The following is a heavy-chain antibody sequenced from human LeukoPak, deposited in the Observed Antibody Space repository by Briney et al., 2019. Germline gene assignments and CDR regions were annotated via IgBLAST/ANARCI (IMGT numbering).Heavy chain of an antibody. Sequence: ASVKVSCKASGYTFTGYYMHWVRQAPGQGLEWMGWINPNSGGTNYAQKFQGRVTITADKSTSTAYMELSSLRSEDTAVYYCARAMVRGPTDWFDPWGQGTLVTVSS. V-gene: IGHV1-2*02. J-gene: IGHJ5*02. CDR2: INPNSGGT. CDR1: GYTFTGYY. CDR3: ARAMVRGPTDWFDP. D-gene: IGHD3-10*01.